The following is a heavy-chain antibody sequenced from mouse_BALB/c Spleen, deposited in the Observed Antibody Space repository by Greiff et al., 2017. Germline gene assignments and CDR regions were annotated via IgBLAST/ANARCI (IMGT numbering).Heavy chain of an antibody. CDR1: GYTFTSYW. CDR2: IYPGNSDT. CDR3: TRGYPYYFDY. V-gene: IGHV1-5*01. D-gene: IGHD3-1*01. Sequence: EVQLQQSGTVLARPGASVKMSCKASGYTFTSYWMHWVKQRPGQGLEWIGAIYPGNSDTSYNQKFKGKAKLTAVTSTSTAYMELSSLTNEDSTVYYCTRGYPYYFDYWGQGTTLTVSS. J-gene: IGHJ2*01.